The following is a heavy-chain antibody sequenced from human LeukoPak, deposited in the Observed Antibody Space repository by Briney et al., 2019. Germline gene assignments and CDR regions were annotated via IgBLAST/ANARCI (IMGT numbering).Heavy chain of an antibody. CDR2: IYTSGST. J-gene: IGHJ2*01. Sequence: SETLSLTCTVSGGSISSGSYYWSWIRQPAGKGLEWIGRIYTSGSTNYNPSLKSRVTISVDTSKNQFSLKLSSVTAADTAVYYCARVMIAHWYFDLWGRGTLVTVSS. V-gene: IGHV4-61*02. CDR3: ARVMIAHWYFDL. CDR1: GGSISSGSYY. D-gene: IGHD3-22*01.